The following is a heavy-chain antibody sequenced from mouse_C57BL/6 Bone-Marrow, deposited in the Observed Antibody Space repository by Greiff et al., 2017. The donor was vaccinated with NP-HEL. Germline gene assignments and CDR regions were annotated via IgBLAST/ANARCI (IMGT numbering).Heavy chain of an antibody. CDR2: IYPGSGNT. D-gene: IGHD1-1*01. Sequence: QVQLQQSGAELVRPGASVKLSCKASGYTFTDYYINWVKQRPGQGLEWIARIYPGSGNTYYNEKFKGKATLTAEKSSSTAYMQRSSLTSEDSAVYFCARSDYGVDAMDYGGQGTSVTVSS. CDR1: GYTFTDYY. V-gene: IGHV1-76*01. CDR3: ARSDYGVDAMDY. J-gene: IGHJ4*01.